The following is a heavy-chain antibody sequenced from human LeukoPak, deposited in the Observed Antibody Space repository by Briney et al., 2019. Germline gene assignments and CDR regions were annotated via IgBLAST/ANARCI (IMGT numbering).Heavy chain of an antibody. CDR2: ISGNGGNT. V-gene: IGHV3-23*01. CDR1: GFTFSNFA. D-gene: IGHD6-19*01. J-gene: IGHJ4*02. CDR3: AKRAGSGWYLY. Sequence: PGGSLRLSCAASGFTFSNFAMAWVRQVPGKGPEWVSGISGNGGNTYYTDSVKGRFTVSRDNSKNTLFLLMNSLRAEDTAVYYCAKRAGSGWYLYWGQGTLVTVSS.